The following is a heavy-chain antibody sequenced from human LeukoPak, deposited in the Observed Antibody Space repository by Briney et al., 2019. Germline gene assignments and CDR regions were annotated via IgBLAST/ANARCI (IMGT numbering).Heavy chain of an antibody. D-gene: IGHD1-7*01. CDR1: GFTFSSYA. CDR3: ARDCGWGCNWNYNTYYFDY. V-gene: IGHV3-30-3*01. J-gene: IGHJ4*02. CDR2: ISHDGSNK. Sequence: GGSLRLSCAASGFTFSSYAMHWVRQAPGKGLEWVAVISHDGSNKYYADSVKGRFTISRDNSKNTLYLQMNSLRAEDTAVYYCARDCGWGCNWNYNTYYFDYWGQGTLVTVSS.